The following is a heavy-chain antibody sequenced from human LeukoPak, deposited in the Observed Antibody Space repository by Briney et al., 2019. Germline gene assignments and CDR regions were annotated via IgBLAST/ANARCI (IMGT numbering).Heavy chain of an antibody. J-gene: IGHJ4*02. D-gene: IGHD3-10*01. CDR3: ARGRNYMVRGVIMRFSAGYYFDY. Sequence: SETLSLTCSVSGGSISSYYWTWIRQPPGKGLEWIGYIYYSGSTNYNPSLKSRVTISVDTSKNQFSLKLSSVTAADTAVYYCARGRNYMVRGVIMRFSAGYYFDYWGQGTLVTVSS. V-gene: IGHV4-59*12. CDR1: GGSISSYY. CDR2: IYYSGST.